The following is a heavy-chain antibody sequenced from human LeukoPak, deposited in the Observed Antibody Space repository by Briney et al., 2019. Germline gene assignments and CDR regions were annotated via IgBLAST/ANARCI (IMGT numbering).Heavy chain of an antibody. V-gene: IGHV4-39*01. Sequence: SETLSLTCTVSGDPGSSAHYYWGWIRQSPGKGLEWIGRISYSGSTYYNPSLKSRVTISVDTSKNQFSLKLSSVTAADTAVYYCASQCGNSGYDSGSEYYYYGMDVWGQGTTVTVSS. CDR3: ASQCGNSGYDSGSEYYYYGMDV. D-gene: IGHD5-12*01. CDR2: ISYSGST. CDR1: GDPGSSAHYY. J-gene: IGHJ6*02.